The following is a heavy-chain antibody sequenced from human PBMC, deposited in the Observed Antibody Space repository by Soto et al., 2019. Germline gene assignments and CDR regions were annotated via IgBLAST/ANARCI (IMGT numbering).Heavy chain of an antibody. Sequence: PSETLSLTCAVYGGSFSGYYWSWIRQPPGKGLEWIGEINHSGSTNYNPSLKSRVTISVDTSKNQFSLKLSSVTAADTAAYYCARDPRGYSYGYFNFIPYYIDYWGQGTLVTVSS. CDR2: INHSGST. CDR3: ARDPRGYSYGYFNFIPYYIDY. J-gene: IGHJ4*02. D-gene: IGHD5-18*01. CDR1: GGSFSGYY. V-gene: IGHV4-34*01.